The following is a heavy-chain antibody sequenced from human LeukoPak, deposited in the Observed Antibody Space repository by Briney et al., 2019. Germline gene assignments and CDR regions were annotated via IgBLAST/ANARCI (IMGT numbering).Heavy chain of an antibody. CDR3: ARTLYSSRVGYFDL. Sequence: PGGSLRLSCAASGFTFSSYAMSWVRQAPGKGLEWVSSISSSSSYIYYADSVKGRFTISRDNAKNSLYLQMNSLRAEDTAVYYCARTLYSSRVGYFDLWGRGTLVTVSS. D-gene: IGHD6-13*01. J-gene: IGHJ2*01. CDR2: ISSSSSYI. CDR1: GFTFSSYA. V-gene: IGHV3-21*01.